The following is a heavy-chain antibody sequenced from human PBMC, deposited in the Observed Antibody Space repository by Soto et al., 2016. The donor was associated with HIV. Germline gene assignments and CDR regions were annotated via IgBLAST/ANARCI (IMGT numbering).Heavy chain of an antibody. Sequence: QVQLQESGPGLVKPSETLSLTCTVSGGSISSYYWSWIRQPPGKGLEWIGYIYYSGSTNYNPSLKSRVTISIDTSKNQFSLKLSSVTAADTAVYYCARDPRSGNFDYWGQGTLGHRLL. D-gene: IGHD2-15*01. CDR1: GGSISSYY. CDR2: IYYSGST. CDR3: ARDPRSGNFDY. V-gene: IGHV4-59*01. J-gene: IGHJ4*02.